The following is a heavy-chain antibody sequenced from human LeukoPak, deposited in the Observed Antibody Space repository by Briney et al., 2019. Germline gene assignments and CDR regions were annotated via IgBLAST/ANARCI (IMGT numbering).Heavy chain of an antibody. J-gene: IGHJ5*02. V-gene: IGHV3-30*04. D-gene: IGHD4-17*01. CDR1: GFTFSSYA. CDR3: ARAEGRATYGWGFDP. Sequence: PGGSLRLSCAASGFTFSSYAMHWVRQAPGKGLEWVAVISYDGSNKYYADSVKGRFTISRDNSKNTLYLQMNSLRAEDTAVYYCARAEGRATYGWGFDPWGQGTLVTVSS. CDR2: ISYDGSNK.